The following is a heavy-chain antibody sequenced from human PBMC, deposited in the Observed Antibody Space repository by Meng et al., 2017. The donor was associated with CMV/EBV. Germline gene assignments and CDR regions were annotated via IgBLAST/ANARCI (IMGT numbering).Heavy chain of an antibody. J-gene: IGHJ5*02. CDR2: MNPNSGNT. D-gene: IGHD3-3*01. CDR3: ARGSYYDFCSGPRRFDP. V-gene: IGHV1-8*03. CDR1: GYTFTSYD. Sequence: ASVKVSCKASGYTFTSYDINWVRQATGQGLEWMGWMNPNSGNTGYAQKFQGRVTITRNTSISTAYMELSSLRSEDTAVYYCARGSYYDFCSGPRRFDPWGQGTLVTVSS.